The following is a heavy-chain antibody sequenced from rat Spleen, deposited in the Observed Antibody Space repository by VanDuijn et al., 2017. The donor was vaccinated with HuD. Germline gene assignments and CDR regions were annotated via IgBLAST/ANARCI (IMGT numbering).Heavy chain of an antibody. Sequence: AVQLVESGGGLVQPGKSLKLSCSASGFTFSTYGMHWFRQAPGKGLDWVAYISSSSDTVYADAVKERFTISRDIAKNTLYLQLNSLKSEDTAIYYCARRGAYGYDGSYFDYWGQGVMVTVSS. V-gene: IGHV5-62*01. CDR2: ISSSSDT. J-gene: IGHJ2*01. CDR1: GFTFSTYG. CDR3: ARRGAYGYDGSYFDY. D-gene: IGHD1-12*03.